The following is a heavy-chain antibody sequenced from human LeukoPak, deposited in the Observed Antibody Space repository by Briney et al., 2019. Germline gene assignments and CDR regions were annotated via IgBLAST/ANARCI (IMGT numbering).Heavy chain of an antibody. J-gene: IGHJ4*02. D-gene: IGHD6-25*01. Sequence: ASVKVSCKASGYTFTGYYMHWVRQAPGQGLEWMGWINPSSGGTNYAQKFQGRVTMTRDTSISTAYMELSRLRSDDTAVYYCATLLSNAAFDYWGQGTLVTVSS. CDR2: INPSSGGT. CDR1: GYTFTGYY. V-gene: IGHV1-2*02. CDR3: ATLLSNAAFDY.